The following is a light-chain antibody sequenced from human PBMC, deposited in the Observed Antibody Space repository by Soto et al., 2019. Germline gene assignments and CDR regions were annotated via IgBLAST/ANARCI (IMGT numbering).Light chain of an antibody. Sequence: DIQMTQSPSSLSASVGDRVTITCQASQDISNYLNWYQQKPGKAPKLLIYDASNLETGVPSRFSGSGSGTDFTFTIISLQPEDIATYYCQQYDNLPLYFGGGTRWIS. CDR3: QQYDNLPLY. CDR1: QDISNY. CDR2: DAS. V-gene: IGKV1-33*01. J-gene: IGKJ4*01.